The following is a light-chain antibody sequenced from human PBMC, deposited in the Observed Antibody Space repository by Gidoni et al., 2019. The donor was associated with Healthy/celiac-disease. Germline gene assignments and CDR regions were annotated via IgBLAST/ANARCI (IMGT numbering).Light chain of an antibody. J-gene: IGKJ1*01. Sequence: EIVMTQPPATLSVSPGERATLSCRASQSVSSNLAWYQQKPGQAPRLLIYGASTRATGIPARLSGSGSGTEFTLTISSLQAEDFAVYYCQKYNNWPPWTFGQGTKVEIK. CDR1: QSVSSN. CDR2: GAS. CDR3: QKYNNWPPWT. V-gene: IGKV3D-15*01.